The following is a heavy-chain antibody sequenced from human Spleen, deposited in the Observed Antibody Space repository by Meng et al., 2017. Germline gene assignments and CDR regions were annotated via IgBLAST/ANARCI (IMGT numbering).Heavy chain of an antibody. CDR1: GYPFTNYV. V-gene: IGHV1-3*01. J-gene: IGHJ4*02. Sequence: QVQRVQSGGEVKKPGASVKVSCKTSGYPFTNYVIHWLPQAPGQRLEWMGWIRVGNDETHYSQKFQGRVTISRDTSASTAYMELSSLRSEDTAIYYCARDLNGDRGIYFDYWGQGTLVTVSS. D-gene: IGHD3-10*01. CDR2: IRVGNDET. CDR3: ARDLNGDRGIYFDY.